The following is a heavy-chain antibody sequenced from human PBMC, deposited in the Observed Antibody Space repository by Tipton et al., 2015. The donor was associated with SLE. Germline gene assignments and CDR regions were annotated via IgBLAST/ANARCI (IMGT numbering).Heavy chain of an antibody. D-gene: IGHD1-7*01. Sequence: SLRLSCAASGFTFSRYAVTWFRLPTGKGLEWVSAISGNGDSIYYADSVKGRFTISRDNSKNTLYLQMNSLRAEDTAVYYCAKDEYNWNYGSFDSWGQGTPVTVSS. J-gene: IGHJ4*02. V-gene: IGHV3-23*01. CDR2: ISGNGDSI. CDR1: GFTFSRYA. CDR3: AKDEYNWNYGSFDS.